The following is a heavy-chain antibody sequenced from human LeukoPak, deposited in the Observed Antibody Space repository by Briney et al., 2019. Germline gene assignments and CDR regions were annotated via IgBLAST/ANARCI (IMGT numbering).Heavy chain of an antibody. Sequence: GSLRLSCAASGFTFSTYGMSWVRQPPGKGLEWIGSIYYSGSTYYNPSLKSRVTISVDTSKNQFSLKLSSVTAADTAVYYCARGEAAAAADWYFDLWGRGTLVTVSS. V-gene: IGHV4-39*07. J-gene: IGHJ2*01. CDR3: ARGEAAAAADWYFDL. CDR1: GFTFSTYG. D-gene: IGHD6-13*01. CDR2: IYYSGST.